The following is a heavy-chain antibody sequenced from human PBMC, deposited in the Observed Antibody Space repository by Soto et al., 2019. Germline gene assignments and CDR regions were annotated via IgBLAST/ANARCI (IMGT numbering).Heavy chain of an antibody. Sequence: PSETLSLTCIVSGVSVSSGYCTWIRQSPGKELEWIGYISHSGPRHYRASLQSRLTMSIETSKNQFSLNLTSVTAADTTIYYCATSNDPCPVCYSWGQGTLVIVSS. CDR1: GVSVSSGY. D-gene: IGHD3-10*01. CDR3: ATSNDPCPVCYS. J-gene: IGHJ5*02. V-gene: IGHV4-59*02. CDR2: ISHSGPR.